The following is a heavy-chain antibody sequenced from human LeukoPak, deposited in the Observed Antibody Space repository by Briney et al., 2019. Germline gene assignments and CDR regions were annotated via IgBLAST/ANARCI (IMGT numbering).Heavy chain of an antibody. CDR3: ARDSSSWYKSFDY. D-gene: IGHD6-13*01. CDR2: INPNSGGT. J-gene: IGHJ4*02. V-gene: IGHV1-2*02. Sequence: ASVKVSCKASGYTFTGYYMHWVRQAPGQGLEWMGWINPNSGGTNYAQKFQGRVTMTRDTSISTAYMEQSRLRSDDTAVYYCARDSSSWYKSFDYWGQGTLVTVSS. CDR1: GYTFTGYY.